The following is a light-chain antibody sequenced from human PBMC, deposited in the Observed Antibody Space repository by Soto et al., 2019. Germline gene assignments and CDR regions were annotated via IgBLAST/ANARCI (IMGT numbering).Light chain of an antibody. CDR2: EVT. CDR1: SSDVGDFKY. Sequence: QSALTQPASVSGSPGQSITLSCSGSSSDVGDFKYVSWYQRHPGQAPKLVIYEVTNRPSGVSTRFSGSKSGNTASLTISGLQAEDEAEYICSSYTSITAHVVFGGGTQLTVL. V-gene: IGLV2-14*01. J-gene: IGLJ2*01. CDR3: SSYTSITAHVV.